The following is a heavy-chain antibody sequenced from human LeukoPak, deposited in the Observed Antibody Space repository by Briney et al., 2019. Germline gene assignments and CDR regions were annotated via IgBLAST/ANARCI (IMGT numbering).Heavy chain of an antibody. CDR2: TYYRSKWYN. CDR3: ARDWGPGWYSSSWYLFDY. D-gene: IGHD6-13*01. Sequence: SQTLSLTCAISGDSVSSNSAAWNWIRRSPSRGLEWLGRTYYRSKWYNDYAVSAKSRITINPDTSKNQFSLQLNSVTPEDTAVYYCARDWGPGWYSSSWYLFDYWGQGTLVTVSS. J-gene: IGHJ4*02. CDR1: GDSVSSNSAA. V-gene: IGHV6-1*01.